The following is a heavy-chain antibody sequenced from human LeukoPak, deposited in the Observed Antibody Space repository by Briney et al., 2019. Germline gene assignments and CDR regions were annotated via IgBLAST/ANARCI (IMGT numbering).Heavy chain of an antibody. D-gene: IGHD3-22*01. CDR1: GYSISIDYY. CDR3: ARGGTGYYDSSYYYPY. J-gene: IGHJ4*02. V-gene: IGHV4-38-2*02. Sequence: SETLSLICNVSGYSISIDYYWGWIRQPPGKGLEWIGSILQIGSTYYNPSLKSRVSILMDKSKNQFSLRLNSVTAADTAVYYCARGGTGYYDSSYYYPYWGQGTLVTVSS. CDR2: ILQIGST.